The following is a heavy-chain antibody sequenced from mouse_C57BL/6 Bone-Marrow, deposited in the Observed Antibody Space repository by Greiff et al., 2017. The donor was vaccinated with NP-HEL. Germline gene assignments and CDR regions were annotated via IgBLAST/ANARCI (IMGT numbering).Heavy chain of an antibody. CDR2: ISSGSSTI. CDR3: ARSYYSNYPWFAY. D-gene: IGHD2-5*01. Sequence: EVQLVEPGGGLVKPGGSLKLSCAASGFTFSDYGMHWVRQAPEKGLEWVAYISSGSSTIYYADTVKGRFTISRDNAKNTLFLQMTSLRSEDTAMYYCARSYYSNYPWFAYWGQGTLVTVAA. CDR1: GFTFSDYG. J-gene: IGHJ3*01. V-gene: IGHV5-17*01.